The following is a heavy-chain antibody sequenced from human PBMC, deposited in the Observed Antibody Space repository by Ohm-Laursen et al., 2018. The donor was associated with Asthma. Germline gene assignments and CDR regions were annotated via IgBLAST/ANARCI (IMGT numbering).Heavy chain of an antibody. D-gene: IGHD2-21*02. CDR2: IYYSGST. J-gene: IGHJ5*02. Sequence: SETLSLTWTVSGGSVSSGSYYWSWIRQPPGKGLEWIGYIYYSGSTNYNPSLKSRVTISVDTSKNQFSLKLSSVTAADTAVYYCARELLTRYNWFDPWGQGTLVTVSS. CDR1: GGSVSSGSYY. CDR3: ARELLTRYNWFDP. V-gene: IGHV4-61*01.